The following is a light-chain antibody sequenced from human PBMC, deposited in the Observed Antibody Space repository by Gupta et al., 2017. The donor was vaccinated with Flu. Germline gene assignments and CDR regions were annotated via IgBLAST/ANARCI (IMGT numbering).Light chain of an antibody. J-gene: IGKJ4*01. Sequence: ERATLSCRASQSVSSYLAWYQQKPGQAPRRLIYDASTRATGIPARFSGSGSGTDFTLTISSLEPEDFAVYYCQQRSNWPRLTFGGGTKVEIK. V-gene: IGKV3-11*01. CDR1: QSVSSY. CDR3: QQRSNWPRLT. CDR2: DAS.